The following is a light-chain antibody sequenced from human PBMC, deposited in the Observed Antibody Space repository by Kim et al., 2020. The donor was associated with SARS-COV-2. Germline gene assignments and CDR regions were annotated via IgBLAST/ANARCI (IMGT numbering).Light chain of an antibody. J-gene: IGKJ4*01. CDR2: DAS. Sequence: PGERATLSCRASQSVSRYLAWYQQKPGQAPRLLIYDASNRATGIPARFSGSGSGTDFTLTISSLEPEDFAVYYCQQRSNWPLTFGGGTKVDIK. CDR3: QQRSNWPLT. CDR1: QSVSRY. V-gene: IGKV3-11*01.